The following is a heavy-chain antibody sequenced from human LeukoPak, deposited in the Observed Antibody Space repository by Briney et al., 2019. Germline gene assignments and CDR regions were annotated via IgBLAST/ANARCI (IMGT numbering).Heavy chain of an antibody. CDR1: GFTFSSFG. J-gene: IGHJ4*02. Sequence: GGSLRLSCAASGFTFSSFGMNWVRQAPGKGLEWLSYISSGGVTIYYADSVKGRFTISRDNARNSVYLQMHSLGAEDTAVYYCARVDNWNGPTNWGQGTLVTVSS. CDR2: ISSGGVTI. CDR3: ARVDNWNGPTN. V-gene: IGHV3-48*03. D-gene: IGHD1-20*01.